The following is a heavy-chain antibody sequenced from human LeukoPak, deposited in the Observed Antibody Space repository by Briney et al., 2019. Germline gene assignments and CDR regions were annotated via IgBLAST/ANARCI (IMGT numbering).Heavy chain of an antibody. Sequence: SETLSLTCAVYGGSFSGYYWSWIRQPPGKGLEWIGGINHSGSTNYNPSLKSRVTISVDTSKNQFSLKLSSVTAADTAVYYCARGRGGSWLRTEYYFDYWGQGTLVTVSS. D-gene: IGHD5-12*01. CDR1: GGSFSGYY. CDR2: INHSGST. CDR3: ARGRGGSWLRTEYYFDY. V-gene: IGHV4-34*01. J-gene: IGHJ4*02.